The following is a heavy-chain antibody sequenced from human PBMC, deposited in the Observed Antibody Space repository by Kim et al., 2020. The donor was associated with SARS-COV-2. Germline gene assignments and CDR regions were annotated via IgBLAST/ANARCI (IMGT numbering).Heavy chain of an antibody. CDR2: YI. D-gene: IGHD2-2*01. CDR3: ARGLCTSSDY. Sequence: YIYYTDSVKSRYTISRDIAKNSQYLQRNSLRAEDTAVYYCARGLCTSSDYWGQGALVTVSS. V-gene: IGHV3-21*01. J-gene: IGHJ4*02.